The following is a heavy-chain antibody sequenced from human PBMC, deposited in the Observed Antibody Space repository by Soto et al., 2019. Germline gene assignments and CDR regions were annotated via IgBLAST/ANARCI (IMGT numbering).Heavy chain of an antibody. CDR3: VRGVRLHFDL. CDR2: IRGSGNKT. Sequence: EVQLLESGGGLVQPGGSLRLSCGVSGFTFSTYAMSWVRQAPGKGVEWVSAIRGSGNKTFYADSVKGRFTISRDNSKNTLHLHMSSLRVEDTAVYYCVRGVRLHFDLWGQGTLVTVSS. J-gene: IGHJ4*02. V-gene: IGHV3-23*01. CDR1: GFTFSTYA.